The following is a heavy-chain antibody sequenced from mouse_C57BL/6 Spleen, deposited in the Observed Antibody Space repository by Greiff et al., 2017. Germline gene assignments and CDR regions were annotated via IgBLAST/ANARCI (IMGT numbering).Heavy chain of an antibody. CDR2: IDPETGGT. CDR1: GYTFTDYE. CDR3: TRETAQATWFAY. J-gene: IGHJ3*01. V-gene: IGHV1-15*01. Sequence: VQLQQSGAELVRPGASVTLSCKASGYTFTDYEMHWVKQTPVHGLEWIGAIDPETGGTAYNQKFKGKAILTADKSSSTAYMELRSLTSEDSAVYDCTRETAQATWFAYWGQGTLVTVSA. D-gene: IGHD3-2*02.